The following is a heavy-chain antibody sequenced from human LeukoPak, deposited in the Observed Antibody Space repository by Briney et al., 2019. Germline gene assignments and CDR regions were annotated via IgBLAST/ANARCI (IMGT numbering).Heavy chain of an antibody. CDR1: GYTFTGYY. D-gene: IGHD1-26*01. Sequence: ASVKVSFKASGYTFTGYYMHWVRQAPGQGLEWMGWINPNSGGTSYAQKFQGRVTMTRDTSISTAYMELSRLRSDDTAVYYCARVLRRVQGGSYGYWGRGTLVTVSS. J-gene: IGHJ4*02. V-gene: IGHV1-2*02. CDR2: INPNSGGT. CDR3: ARVLRRVQGGSYGY.